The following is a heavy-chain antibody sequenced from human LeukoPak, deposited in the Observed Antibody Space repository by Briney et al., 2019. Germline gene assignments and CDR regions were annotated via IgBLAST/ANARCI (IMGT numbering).Heavy chain of an antibody. CDR3: AKMPAPMVAATRYYYYYYYMDV. V-gene: IGHV3-23*01. CDR2: ISGSGGST. Sequence: PGGSLRLSCAASGFTFSSYAMSWVRQAPGKGLEWVSAISGSGGSTYYADSVKGRFTISRDNSKNTLYLQMNSLRAEDTAVYYCAKMPAPMVAATRYYYYYYYMDVWGKGTTVTVSS. CDR1: GFTFSSYA. J-gene: IGHJ6*03. D-gene: IGHD2-15*01.